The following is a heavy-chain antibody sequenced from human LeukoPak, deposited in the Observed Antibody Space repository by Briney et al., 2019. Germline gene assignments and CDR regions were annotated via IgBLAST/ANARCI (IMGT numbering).Heavy chain of an antibody. J-gene: IGHJ4*02. D-gene: IGHD1-1*01. V-gene: IGHV4-34*01. Sequence: SETLSLTCAVYGGSFSGYYWSWIRRPPGKGLEWIGEINHSGSTNYNPSLKSRVTISVDTSKNQFSLELSSVTAADTAVYYCARLTGWNDVTGYYFDYWGQGSLVTVSS. CDR2: INHSGST. CDR3: ARLTGWNDVTGYYFDY. CDR1: GGSFSGYY.